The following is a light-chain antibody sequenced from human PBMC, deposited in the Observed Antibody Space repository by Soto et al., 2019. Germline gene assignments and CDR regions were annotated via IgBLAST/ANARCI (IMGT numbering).Light chain of an antibody. Sequence: EIVLTQSPGSLSLSPGERATLSCRASQSVSSTFFAWYQQRPGQAPRLLMYGASSRATGIPERFSGSGSGTDVTLTISRLEPEDFAMYYCQQFERSVTFGQGTKVEIK. V-gene: IGKV3-20*01. J-gene: IGKJ1*01. CDR1: QSVSSTF. CDR2: GAS. CDR3: QQFERSVT.